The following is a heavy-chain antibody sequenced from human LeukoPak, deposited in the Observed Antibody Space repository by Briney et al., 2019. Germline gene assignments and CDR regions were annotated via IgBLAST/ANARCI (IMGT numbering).Heavy chain of an antibody. Sequence: SQTLSLTCAISGDSVSSNSAAWNWVRQSPSRGLEWLGRTYYRSKWYNDYAVSVKSRITIDPDTSKIQFSLQLNSVTPEDTAVYFCARGGVGTTVSTFAYWGQGTLVTVSS. CDR2: TYYRSKWYN. CDR1: GDSVSSNSAA. CDR3: ARGGVGTTVSTFAY. J-gene: IGHJ4*02. D-gene: IGHD5/OR15-5a*01. V-gene: IGHV6-1*01.